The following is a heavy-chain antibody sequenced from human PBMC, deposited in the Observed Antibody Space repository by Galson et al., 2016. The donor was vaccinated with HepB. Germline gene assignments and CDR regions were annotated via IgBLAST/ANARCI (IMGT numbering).Heavy chain of an antibody. CDR3: ARDRERHTYYYASGRQFDY. Sequence: SVKVSCKASGYTFTSYGISWVRQAPGQGLEWMGWISAYNGNTNYAQKLQGRVTMTTDTSTSTAYMELRSLRSDDTAVYYCARDRERHTYYYASGRQFDYWGQGTLVTVSS. V-gene: IGHV1-18*01. D-gene: IGHD3-10*01. CDR2: ISAYNGNT. J-gene: IGHJ4*02. CDR1: GYTFTSYG.